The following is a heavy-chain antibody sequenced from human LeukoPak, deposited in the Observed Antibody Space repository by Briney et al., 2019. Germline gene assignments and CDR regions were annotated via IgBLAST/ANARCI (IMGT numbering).Heavy chain of an antibody. CDR1: GDSINSNY. V-gene: IGHV4-59*01. CDR3: ARASAKGYDYVWGSYRYNDWFDP. J-gene: IGHJ5*02. Sequence: SETLSLTCSVSGDSINSNYWSWMRQPPGKGLEWIGYIYYGGSTNYNPSLKSRVSMSVDTSKNQFSLNLSSVTAADTAVYYCARASAKGYDYVWGSYRYNDWFDPWGQGTLVTVSS. CDR2: IYYGGST. D-gene: IGHD3-16*02.